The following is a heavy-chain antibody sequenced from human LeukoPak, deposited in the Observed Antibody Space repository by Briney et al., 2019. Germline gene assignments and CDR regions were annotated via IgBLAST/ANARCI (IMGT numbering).Heavy chain of an antibody. CDR1: GYTFTSYA. CDR3: ARLGYCSSTSCYAGGN. J-gene: IGHJ4*02. Sequence: ASVKVSCKASGYTFTSYAISWVRQAPGQGLEWMGRIIPILGIANYAQKFQGRVTITADKSTSTAYMELSSLRSEDTAVYYCARLGYCSSTSCYAGGNWGQGTLVTVSS. CDR2: IIPILGIA. D-gene: IGHD2-2*01. V-gene: IGHV1-69*04.